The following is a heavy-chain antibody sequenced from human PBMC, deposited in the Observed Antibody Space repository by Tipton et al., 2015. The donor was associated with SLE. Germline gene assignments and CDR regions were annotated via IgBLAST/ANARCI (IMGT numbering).Heavy chain of an antibody. Sequence: SLRLSCAASGFTFSSYGMHWVRQAPGKGLEWVAFIRYDGSNKYYADSVKGRFTISRDNSKNTLYLQMNSLRAEDTAVYYCAKDRFLEWLGAMDVWGQGTTVTVSS. CDR2: IRYDGSNK. V-gene: IGHV3-30*02. J-gene: IGHJ6*02. CDR1: GFTFSSYG. CDR3: AKDRFLEWLGAMDV. D-gene: IGHD3-3*01.